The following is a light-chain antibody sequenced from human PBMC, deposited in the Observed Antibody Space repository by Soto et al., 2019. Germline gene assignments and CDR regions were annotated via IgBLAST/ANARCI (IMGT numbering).Light chain of an antibody. CDR2: GAS. V-gene: IGKV3-20*01. J-gene: IGKJ2*01. CDR1: QSVNSRF. CDR3: QQYGSSPPMYT. Sequence: EIVLTQSPGTLSLSPGERVTLSCRASQSVNSRFLAWYQQKPGQAPRLLMYGASTRATGIPDRFSCSGSGADFTLTISRLEPEDFAVYYCQQYGSSPPMYTFGQGTKLEIK.